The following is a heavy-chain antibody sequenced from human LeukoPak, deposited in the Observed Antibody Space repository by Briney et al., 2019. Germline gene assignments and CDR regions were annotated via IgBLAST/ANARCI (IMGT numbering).Heavy chain of an antibody. V-gene: IGHV1-2*02. D-gene: IGHD6-19*01. CDR3: ARVGQWLVENDWFDP. CDR1: DYTFTAYY. Sequence: GASVKVSCQASDYTFTAYYVHWVRQAPGQGLAWMGCINPNSGDTNFAQNFQGRVTMTRDTSISTVYMGLSRLRSDDTAVYYCARVGQWLVENDWFDPWGQGNLVTVSS. J-gene: IGHJ5*02. CDR2: INPNSGDT.